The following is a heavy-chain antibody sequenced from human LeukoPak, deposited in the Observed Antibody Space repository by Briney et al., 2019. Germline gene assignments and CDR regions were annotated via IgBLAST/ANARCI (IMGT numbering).Heavy chain of an antibody. CDR1: GFTFNTYA. V-gene: IGHV3-30*02. J-gene: IGHJ3*02. CDR2: IQYDGNAK. CDR3: VSHPRGYGIFHI. Sequence: GGSLRLSCTASGFTFNTYAMHWVRQAPGKGLEWVAFIQYDGNAKHYADSVTGRFTISRDIPTNTLYLQMNSLRADDTAVYYCVSHPRGYGIFHIWGQGTMLTVSS. D-gene: IGHD5-12*01.